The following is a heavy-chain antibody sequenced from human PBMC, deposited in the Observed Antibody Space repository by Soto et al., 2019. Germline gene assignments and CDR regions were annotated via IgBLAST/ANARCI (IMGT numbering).Heavy chain of an antibody. V-gene: IGHV3-30*18. D-gene: IGHD3-10*01. CDR1: GFTFSSYG. CDR3: AKDLYYYGSGRDMDY. Sequence: GGSLILSCAASGFTFSSYGMHWVRQAPGKGLEWVAVISYDGSNKYYADSVKGRFTISRDNSKNTLYLQMNSLRAEDTAVYYCAKDLYYYGSGRDMDYWGQGTLVTVSS. CDR2: ISYDGSNK. J-gene: IGHJ4*02.